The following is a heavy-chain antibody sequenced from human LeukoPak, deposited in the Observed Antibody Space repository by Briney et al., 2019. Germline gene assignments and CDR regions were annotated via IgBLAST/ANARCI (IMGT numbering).Heavy chain of an antibody. Sequence: PGGSLRLSCAASGFTFSSFAMSWVRQAPGKGLEWVSAISGSGGSTYYADSVKGRFTISRDNSKNTLYLQMNSLRAEDTAVYYCAKDHVLAPWTPFDYWGQGTLVTVSS. CDR3: AKDHVLAPWTPFDY. CDR1: GFTFSSFA. V-gene: IGHV3-23*01. D-gene: IGHD3-10*02. CDR2: ISGSGGST. J-gene: IGHJ4*02.